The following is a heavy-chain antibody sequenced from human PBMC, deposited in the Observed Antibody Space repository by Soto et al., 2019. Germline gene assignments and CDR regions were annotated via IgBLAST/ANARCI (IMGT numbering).Heavy chain of an antibody. Sequence: EVQLVESGGGLVQPGGSLRLSCAASGFTFSSSSMNWVRQSPGQGLEWVSFIDTLSSTMYYADSVRGRFTISRDNDKNALYLQMNSLRAEDTAIYYCTGGGVSSGPGYWGQGTLVTVSS. CDR2: IDTLSSTM. D-gene: IGHD3-22*01. CDR3: TGGGVSSGPGY. V-gene: IGHV3-48*01. J-gene: IGHJ4*02. CDR1: GFTFSSSS.